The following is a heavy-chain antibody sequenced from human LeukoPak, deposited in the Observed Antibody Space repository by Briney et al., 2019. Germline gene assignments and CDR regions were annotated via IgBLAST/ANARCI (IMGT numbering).Heavy chain of an antibody. D-gene: IGHD2-2*02. V-gene: IGHV3-53*01. CDR2: IYSGGST. Sequence: GGSLRLSCAASGFTISTNYMSWVRQAPGKGLEWVSVIYSGGSTYYADSVKGRFTISRDNSKNTLYLQMNSLRAEDTAVYYCARRLYCSSNSCYTGPDAFDIWGQATMVTVSS. CDR3: ARRLYCSSNSCYTGPDAFDI. J-gene: IGHJ3*02. CDR1: GFTISTNY.